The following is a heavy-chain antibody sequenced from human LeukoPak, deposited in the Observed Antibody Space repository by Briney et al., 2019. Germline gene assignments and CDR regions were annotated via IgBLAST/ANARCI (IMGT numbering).Heavy chain of an antibody. Sequence: ASVKVSCKASGYTFTSYDINWVRQAHGQGHEWMGWMNPNSGNTGYAQKFQGRVTMTRNTSISTAYMELSSLRSEATAVYYCARGLRFGELFGYWGQGTLVTVSS. D-gene: IGHD3-10*01. CDR3: ARGLRFGELFGY. CDR2: MNPNSGNT. J-gene: IGHJ4*02. V-gene: IGHV1-8*01. CDR1: GYTFTSYD.